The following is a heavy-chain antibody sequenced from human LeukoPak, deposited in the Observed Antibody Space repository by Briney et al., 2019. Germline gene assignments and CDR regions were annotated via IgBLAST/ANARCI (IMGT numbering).Heavy chain of an antibody. CDR3: ASTYQRDAFDI. CDR2: IYYSGST. Sequence: PSETLSLTGTVSGGSISSYYWSWIRQPPGKGLEWIGYIYYSGSTNYNPSLKSRVTISVDTSKNQFSLKLSSVTAADTAVYYCASTYQRDAFDIWGQGTMVTVSS. CDR1: GGSISSYY. D-gene: IGHD2-2*01. V-gene: IGHV4-59*01. J-gene: IGHJ3*02.